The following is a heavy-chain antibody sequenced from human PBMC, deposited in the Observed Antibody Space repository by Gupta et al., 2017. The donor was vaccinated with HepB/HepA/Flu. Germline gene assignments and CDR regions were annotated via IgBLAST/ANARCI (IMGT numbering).Heavy chain of an antibody. CDR1: GFTFINAW. D-gene: IGHD1-26*01. V-gene: IGHV3-15*01. CDR2: IKRKTDGGTA. Sequence: EVQVVESGGDLAKPGGPLRLSCAASGFTFINAWMSWVRQAPGKGLEWVGRIKRKTDGGTADYSAPVKGRFTISRDDSKNTLYLQMNSLKVEDTGIYYCTTTGGSYWGQGTLVTVSS. J-gene: IGHJ4*02. CDR3: TTTGGSY.